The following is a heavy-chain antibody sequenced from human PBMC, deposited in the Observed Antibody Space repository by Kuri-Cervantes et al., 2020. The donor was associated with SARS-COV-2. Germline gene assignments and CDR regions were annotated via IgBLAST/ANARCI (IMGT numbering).Heavy chain of an antibody. CDR2: ISGSGGST. CDR1: GFTFSSYA. J-gene: IGHJ5*02. Sequence: GESLKISCAASGFTFSSYAMSWVRQAPGKGLEWVSAISGSGGSTYYADSVKGRFTISRDNSKNTLYLQMNSLRAEDTAVYYCAKSPSWFAGVSPWGQGTLVTVSS. CDR3: AKSPSWFAGVSP. V-gene: IGHV3-23*01. D-gene: IGHD3-10*01.